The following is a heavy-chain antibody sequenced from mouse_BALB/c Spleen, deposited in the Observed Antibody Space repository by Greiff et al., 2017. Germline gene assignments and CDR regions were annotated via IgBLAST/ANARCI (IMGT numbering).Heavy chain of an antibody. J-gene: IGHJ2*01. CDR3: ARGWAWFAY. Sequence: DLVKPGASVKLSCKASGYTFTSYWINWIKQRPGQGLEWIGRIAPGSGSTYYNEMFKGKATLTVDTSSSTAYIQLSSLSSEYSAVYFCARGWAWFAYWGQGTTLTVSS. CDR1: GYTFTSYW. CDR2: IAPGSGST. D-gene: IGHD2-2*01. V-gene: IGHV1S41*01.